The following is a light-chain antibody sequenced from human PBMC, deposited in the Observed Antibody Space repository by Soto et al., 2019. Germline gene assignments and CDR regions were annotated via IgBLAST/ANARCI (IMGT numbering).Light chain of an antibody. Sequence: DIQMTQSPSSLSASVGDRVTITCRASQSISTYLNWYQQKPGKAPRLLIFGASNLQSGVSSRFSGSGSGTDFTLTFSSVQPDDFATCFCQQTSINPRLFVGGTKVEV. CDR3: QQTSINPRL. CDR2: GAS. J-gene: IGKJ4*01. V-gene: IGKV1-39*01. CDR1: QSISTY.